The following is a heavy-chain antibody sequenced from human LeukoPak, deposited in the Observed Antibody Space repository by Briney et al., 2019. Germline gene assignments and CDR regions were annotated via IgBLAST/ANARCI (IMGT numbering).Heavy chain of an antibody. Sequence: GGSLRLSCAASGFTFSNAWMSWVRQAPGKGLQWVGRIKSKTDGGATDYVAPVKGRFTISRDDSKNTLYLQMNNLQTEDTGVYYCTTEVWYYVDSRGSVVSFGYWGQGTLVTVSS. D-gene: IGHD3-22*01. CDR2: IKSKTDGGAT. CDR1: GFTFSNAW. V-gene: IGHV3-15*05. J-gene: IGHJ4*02. CDR3: TTEVWYYVDSRGSVVSFGY.